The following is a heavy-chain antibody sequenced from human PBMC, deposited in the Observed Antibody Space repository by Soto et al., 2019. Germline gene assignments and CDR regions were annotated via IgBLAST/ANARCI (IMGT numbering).Heavy chain of an antibody. Sequence: ASVKVSCKASGGTFSSYAISWVRQAPGQGLEWMGGIIPIFGTANYAQKFQGRVTITADESTSTAYMELSSLRSEDTAVYYCARGNRVLRFLEWPGGYGMDVWGQGTTVTVSS. CDR1: GGTFSSYA. CDR2: IIPIFGTA. D-gene: IGHD3-3*01. V-gene: IGHV1-69*13. J-gene: IGHJ6*02. CDR3: ARGNRVLRFLEWPGGYGMDV.